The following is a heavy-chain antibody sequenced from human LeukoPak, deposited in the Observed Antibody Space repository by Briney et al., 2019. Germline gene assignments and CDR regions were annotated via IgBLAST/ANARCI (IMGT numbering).Heavy chain of an antibody. CDR3: AKEAPHLEVLIAIPEWGHSDH. CDR2: INPSGGST. V-gene: IGHV1-46*01. J-gene: IGHJ4*02. D-gene: IGHD2-21*01. Sequence: GASVKVSCKASGYTFTGYYMHWVRQAPGQGLEWMGIINPSGGSTSYAQKFQGRVTMTRDTSTSTVYMELSSLRSEDTAVYYCAKEAPHLEVLIAIPEWGHSDHWGQGTLVIVSS. CDR1: GYTFTGYY.